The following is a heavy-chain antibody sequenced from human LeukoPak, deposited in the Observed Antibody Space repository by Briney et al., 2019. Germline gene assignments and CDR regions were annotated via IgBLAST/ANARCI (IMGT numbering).Heavy chain of an antibody. CDR3: ARGAAYCGGDCYDH. D-gene: IGHD2-21*01. CDR2: ISSSSYI. V-gene: IGHV3-21*01. CDR1: GFTFSSYS. Sequence: GGSLRLSCAASGFTFSSYSMNWVRQAPGKGLEWVSSISSSSYIYYADSVKGRFTISRDNAKNSLYLQMNSLRAEDTAVYYCARGAAYCGGDCYDHWGQGTLVTVSS. J-gene: IGHJ4*02.